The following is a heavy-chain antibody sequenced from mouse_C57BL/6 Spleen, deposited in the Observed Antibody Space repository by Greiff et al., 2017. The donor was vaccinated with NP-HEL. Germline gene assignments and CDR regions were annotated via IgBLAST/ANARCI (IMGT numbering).Heavy chain of an antibody. CDR1: GYTYTSYW. CDR2: IDPSDSYT. V-gene: IGHV1-69*01. D-gene: IGHD1-1*01. CDR3: ARTYGGSSGYFDV. Sequence: VQLQQPGAELVMPGASVKLSCKASGYTYTSYWMHWVKQRPGQGLEWIGEIDPSDSYTNYNQKFKGKSTLTVDKSSSTAYMQLSSLTSEDSAVYYCARTYGGSSGYFDVWGTGTTVTVSS. J-gene: IGHJ1*03.